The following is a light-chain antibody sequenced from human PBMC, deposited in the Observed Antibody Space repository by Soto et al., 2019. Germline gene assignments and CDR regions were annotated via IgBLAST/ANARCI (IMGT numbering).Light chain of an antibody. J-gene: IGKJ1*01. CDR1: QSISSY. V-gene: IGKV1-39*01. CDR3: QQSYSNPWT. CDR2: AAT. Sequence: DIQMTQSPSSLSASVGDRVTITCRASQSISSYLNWYQQKPGKAPKLLIYAATSLQSGVPSRFSGSGSGTDFTLSISSLQREDFATYYCQQSYSNPWTFGQGTKVEIK.